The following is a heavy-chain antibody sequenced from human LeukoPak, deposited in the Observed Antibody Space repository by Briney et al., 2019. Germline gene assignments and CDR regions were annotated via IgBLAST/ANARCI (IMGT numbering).Heavy chain of an antibody. CDR2: IYSGGST. Sequence: GGSLRLSCAASGFTVSSNYMSWVRQAPGKGLEWVSVIYSGGSTYYADSVEGRFTISRDNSKNTLYLQMNSLRAEDTAVYYCARDGDFWSGYYIYWGQGTLVTVSS. V-gene: IGHV3-53*01. J-gene: IGHJ4*02. D-gene: IGHD3-3*01. CDR3: ARDGDFWSGYYIY. CDR1: GFTVSSNY.